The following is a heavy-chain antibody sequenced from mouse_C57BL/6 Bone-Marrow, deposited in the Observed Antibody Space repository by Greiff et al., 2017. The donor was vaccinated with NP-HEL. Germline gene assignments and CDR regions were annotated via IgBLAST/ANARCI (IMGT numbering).Heavy chain of an antibody. CDR1: GYTFTSYW. V-gene: IGHV1-74*01. D-gene: IGHD2-3*01. Sequence: QVQLQQPGAELVKPGASVKVSCKASGYTFTSYWMHWVKQRPGQGLEWIGRIHPSDSDTNYNQKFKGKATLTVAKSSSTAYMQLSSLTSEDSAVYYWASHGYYGDYYAMDYWGQGTSVTVSS. J-gene: IGHJ4*01. CDR2: IHPSDSDT. CDR3: ASHGYYGDYYAMDY.